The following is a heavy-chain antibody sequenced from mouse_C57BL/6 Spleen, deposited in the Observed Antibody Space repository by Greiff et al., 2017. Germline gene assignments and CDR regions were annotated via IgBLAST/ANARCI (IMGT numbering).Heavy chain of an antibody. J-gene: IGHJ2*01. D-gene: IGHD2-1*01. Sequence: QVQLQQSGAELVKPGASVKMSCKASGYTFTSYWITWVKQRPGQGLAWIGDIYPGSGSTNYNEKFKSKATLTVETSSSTAYMQLSSLTSEDSAVYYCARSDLLPLDYWGQGTTLTVSS. CDR3: ARSDLLPLDY. CDR1: GYTFTSYW. V-gene: IGHV1-55*01. CDR2: IYPGSGST.